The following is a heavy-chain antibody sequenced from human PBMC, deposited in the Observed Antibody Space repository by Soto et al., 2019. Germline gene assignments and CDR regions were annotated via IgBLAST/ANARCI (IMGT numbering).Heavy chain of an antibody. CDR2: IYYSGST. V-gene: IGHV4-59*01. D-gene: IGHD5-12*01. CDR3: ARVVPDGYSDY. J-gene: IGHJ4*02. CDR1: GASISSYY. Sequence: QLPLQESGPGLVKPSETLSLTCTVSGASISSYYWSWIRQPPGKGLEWIGYIYYSGSTRYNPSLKSRVTISVDTSKNQFSLNLNSMTAADTAVYSCARVVPDGYSDYWGQGTLVTVSS.